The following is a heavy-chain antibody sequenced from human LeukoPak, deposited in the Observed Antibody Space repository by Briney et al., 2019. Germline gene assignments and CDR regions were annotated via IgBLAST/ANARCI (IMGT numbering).Heavy chain of an antibody. CDR1: GFTFSSYG. CDR2: ISSSSSTI. D-gene: IGHD1-1*01. Sequence: GGSLRLSCAASGFTFSSYGMTWVRQAPGKGLEWVSYISSSSSTIYYADSVKGRFTISRDNAKNSLYLQMNSLRAEDTAVYYCARAGTADYWGQGTLVTVSS. CDR3: ARAGTADY. V-gene: IGHV3-48*04. J-gene: IGHJ4*02.